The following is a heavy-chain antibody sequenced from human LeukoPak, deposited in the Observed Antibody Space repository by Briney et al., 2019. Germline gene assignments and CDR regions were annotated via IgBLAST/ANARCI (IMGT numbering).Heavy chain of an antibody. V-gene: IGHV1-69*13. Sequence: GASVKVSCKASGGTFSSYAISWVRQAAGQGLEWMGGIIPIFVTANYAQKFQGRVTITADESTSTAYMELSSLRSEDTAVYYCARGPQLVRWNWFDPWGQGTLVTVSS. D-gene: IGHD6-13*01. CDR3: ARGPQLVRWNWFDP. CDR1: GGTFSSYA. J-gene: IGHJ5*02. CDR2: IIPIFVTA.